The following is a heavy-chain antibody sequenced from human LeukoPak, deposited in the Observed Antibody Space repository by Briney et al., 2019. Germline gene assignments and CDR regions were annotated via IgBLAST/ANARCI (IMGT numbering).Heavy chain of an antibody. CDR2: IYYSGST. CDR3: ARNVLLWFGELSFEDI. J-gene: IGHJ4*02. CDR1: GGSISSSSYY. V-gene: IGHV4-39*01. Sequence: SETLSLTCTVSGGSISSSSYYWGWIRQPPGKGLEWIGSIYYSGSTYYNPSLKSRVTISVDTSKNQFSLKLSSVTAADTAVYYCARNVLLWFGELSFEDIWGQGTLVTVSS. D-gene: IGHD3-10*01.